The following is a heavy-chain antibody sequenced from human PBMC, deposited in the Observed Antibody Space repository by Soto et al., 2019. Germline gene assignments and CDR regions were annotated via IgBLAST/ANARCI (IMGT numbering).Heavy chain of an antibody. CDR3: ASGLVTTLHY. CDR2: IYHSGST. V-gene: IGHV4-30-2*01. J-gene: IGHJ4*02. CDR1: GGSISSGGYS. Sequence: QLQLQESGSGLVKPSQTLSLTCAVSGGSISSGGYSWSWIRQPPGKGLEWLGYIYHSGSTYYNPSLTSRVTKSVDSSQNQFSLKLRSVPAADTAVHYCASGLVTTLHYWGQGTLVTVSS. D-gene: IGHD4-17*01.